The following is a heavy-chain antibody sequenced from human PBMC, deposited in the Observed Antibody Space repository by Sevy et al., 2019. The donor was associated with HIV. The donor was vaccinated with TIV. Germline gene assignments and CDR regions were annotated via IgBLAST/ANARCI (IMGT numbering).Heavy chain of an antibody. CDR3: ARGTYYYDSGGYYHDAFDL. V-gene: IGHV3-7*03. D-gene: IGHD3-22*01. Sequence: GGSLRLSCVASSGFTFSSYWMSWVRQAPGKGLEWVANIKQDGRVKYYVDSVRGRFAISRDNAKNSLYLQMNTLRADDTARYYCARGTYYYDSGGYYHDAFDLWGQGTMVTVSS. CDR2: IKQDGRVK. J-gene: IGHJ3*01. CDR1: GFTFSSYW.